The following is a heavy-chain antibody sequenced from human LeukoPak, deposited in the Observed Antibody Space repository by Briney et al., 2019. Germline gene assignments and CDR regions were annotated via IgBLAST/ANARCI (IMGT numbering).Heavy chain of an antibody. J-gene: IGHJ4*02. Sequence: GGSLRPSCAASGFTFSSYGMHWVRQAPGKGLEWVAVIWYDGSNKYYADSVKGRFTISRDNSKNTLYLQMNSLRAEDTAVYYCARDPYYYDSSGYPSYWGQGTLVTVSS. CDR2: IWYDGSNK. CDR1: GFTFSSYG. V-gene: IGHV3-33*01. D-gene: IGHD3-22*01. CDR3: ARDPYYYDSSGYPSY.